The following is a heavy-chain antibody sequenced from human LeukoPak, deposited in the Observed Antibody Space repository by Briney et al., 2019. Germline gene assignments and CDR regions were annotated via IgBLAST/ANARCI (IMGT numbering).Heavy chain of an antibody. Sequence: SETLSLTCTVSGYSISSGYYWGWIRQPPGKGLEWIGYAYYSGDTNYNPSLKSRVAISVDTSKNQFSLKVNSVTAADTAVYYCARDATVIVAMTTNWFDPWGQGTLVIVSS. D-gene: IGHD5-12*01. J-gene: IGHJ5*02. CDR3: ARDATVIVAMTTNWFDP. CDR1: GYSISSGYY. CDR2: AYYSGDT. V-gene: IGHV4-38-2*02.